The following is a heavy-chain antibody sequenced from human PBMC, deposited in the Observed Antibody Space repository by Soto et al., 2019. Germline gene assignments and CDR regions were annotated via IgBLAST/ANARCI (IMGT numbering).Heavy chain of an antibody. D-gene: IGHD4-17*01. V-gene: IGHV4-39*01. CDR2: IYYSGST. CDR3: ARQGTDYGDSMAFYNWFDP. Sequence: LSLTCTVSGGSISSSSYYWGWIRQPPGKGLEWIGSIYYSGSTYYNPSLKSRVTISVDTSKNQFSLKLSSVTAADTAVYYCARQGTDYGDSMAFYNWFDPWGQATRVTVAS. CDR1: GGSISSSSYY. J-gene: IGHJ5*02.